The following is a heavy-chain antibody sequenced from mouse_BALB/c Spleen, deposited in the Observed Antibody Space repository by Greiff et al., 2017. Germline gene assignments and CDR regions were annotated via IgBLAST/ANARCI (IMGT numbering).Heavy chain of an antibody. Sequence: EVKLEESGPSLVKPSQTLSLTCSVTGDSITSGYWNWIRKFPGNKLEYMGYISYSGSTYYNPSLKSRISITRDTSKNQYYLQLNSVTTEDTATYYCARYIYDGYYYAMDYWGQGTSVTVSS. D-gene: IGHD2-3*01. CDR3: ARYIYDGYYYAMDY. V-gene: IGHV3-8*02. CDR2: ISYSGST. CDR1: GDSITSGY. J-gene: IGHJ4*01.